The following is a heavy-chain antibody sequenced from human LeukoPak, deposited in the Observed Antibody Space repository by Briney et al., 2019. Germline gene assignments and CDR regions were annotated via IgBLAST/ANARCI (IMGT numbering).Heavy chain of an antibody. CDR1: GGSVSSGSYY. V-gene: IGHV4-61*01. J-gene: IGHJ4*02. D-gene: IGHD5-18*01. CDR3: ARDSQLWSFDS. CDR2: IYYSGST. Sequence: PSETLSLTCTGSGGSVSSGSYYWSWIRQPPGKGLEGIGYIYYSGSTNYNPSLKSRVTISVDTSKNQFSLNLSSVTAAGTAVYYCARDSQLWSFDSWSQGTLVTVSS.